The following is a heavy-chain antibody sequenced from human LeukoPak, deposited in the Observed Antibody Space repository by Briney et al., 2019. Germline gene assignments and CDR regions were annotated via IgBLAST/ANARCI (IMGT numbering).Heavy chain of an antibody. CDR1: GFTFSSYA. D-gene: IGHD4-17*01. Sequence: PGGSLRLSRAASGFTFSSYAMSWVPQAPGKGLEWVSAISGSGGSTYYADSVKGRFTISRDNSKNTLYLQMNSLRAEDTAVYYCAKDRIHDYGDSHFDYWRQGTLVTVSS. V-gene: IGHV3-23*01. CDR3: AKDRIHDYGDSHFDY. J-gene: IGHJ4*02. CDR2: ISGSGGST.